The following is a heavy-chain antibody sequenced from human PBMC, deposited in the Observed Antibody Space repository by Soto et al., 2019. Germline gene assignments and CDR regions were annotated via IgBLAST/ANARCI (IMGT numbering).Heavy chain of an antibody. V-gene: IGHV4-4*02. D-gene: IGHD3-10*01. CDR3: ARAPRGNYGYPSYFDY. CDR1: GGSICISNG. J-gene: IGHJ4*02. CDR2: IYHSGST. Sequence: SETLSLTWDVSGGSICISNGGSWVRQPPGKRREWIGEIYHSGSTNYNPSLKSRVTISVDKSKNQFSLKLSSVTAADTAVYYCARAPRGNYGYPSYFDYWGQGTLVTVSS.